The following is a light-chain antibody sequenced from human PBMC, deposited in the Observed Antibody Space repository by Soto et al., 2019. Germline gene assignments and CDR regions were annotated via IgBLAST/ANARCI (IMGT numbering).Light chain of an antibody. CDR1: QSVNSN. J-gene: IGKJ5*01. CDR3: QQYYNWPRT. V-gene: IGKV3-15*01. CDR2: GIS. Sequence: EMVMTQSPAVLSVSPGESATLSCRASQSVNSNYLAWYQQHPGQPPRLLIYGISTRATGIPARFSGSGSGTEFTLTINSLQAEDCAVYYCQQYYNWPRTFGQGTRLEIK.